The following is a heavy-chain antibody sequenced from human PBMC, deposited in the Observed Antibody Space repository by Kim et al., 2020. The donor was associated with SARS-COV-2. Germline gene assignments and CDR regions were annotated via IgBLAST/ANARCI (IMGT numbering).Heavy chain of an antibody. CDR2: IYYSGST. CDR3: ARKLSSSWYTPNYYYY. J-gene: IGHJ6*01. V-gene: IGHV4-39*07. Sequence: SETLSLTCTVSGGSISSSSYYWGWIRQPPGKGLEWIGSIYYSGSTYYNPSLKSRVTISVDTSKNQFSLKLSSVTAADTAVYYCARKLSSSWYTPNYYYY. CDR1: GGSISSSSYY. D-gene: IGHD6-13*01.